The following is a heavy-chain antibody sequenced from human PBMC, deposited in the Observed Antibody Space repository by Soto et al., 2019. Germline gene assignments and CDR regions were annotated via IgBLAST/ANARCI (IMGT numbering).Heavy chain of an antibody. Sequence: GESLKISCKGSGYSFTIYWIGWVPQVPWKGLEWMGIIYPGDSDTRYSTSFQGQVTISADKSISTAYLQWSSLKASDTAMYYCATLIGYCSSTSCYTSHYYYYGMDVWGQGTTVTVSS. CDR3: ATLIGYCSSTSCYTSHYYYYGMDV. CDR1: GYSFTIYW. CDR2: IYPGDSDT. D-gene: IGHD2-2*02. V-gene: IGHV5-51*01. J-gene: IGHJ6*02.